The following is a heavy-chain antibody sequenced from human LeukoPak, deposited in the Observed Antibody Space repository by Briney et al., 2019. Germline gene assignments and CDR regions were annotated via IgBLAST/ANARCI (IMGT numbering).Heavy chain of an antibody. CDR2: IKQDGSER. Sequence: GGSLRLSCAASGFTFRNYWMSWVRQAPGKGLEWVANIKQDGSERNYVGSVKGRFTISRDNSKNTLYLQMNSLRAEDTAVYYCAKDRDFYGSGSYYNWGQGTLSPSPQ. CDR1: GFTFRNYW. CDR3: AKDRDFYGSGSYYN. J-gene: IGHJ4*02. V-gene: IGHV3-7*03. D-gene: IGHD3-10*01.